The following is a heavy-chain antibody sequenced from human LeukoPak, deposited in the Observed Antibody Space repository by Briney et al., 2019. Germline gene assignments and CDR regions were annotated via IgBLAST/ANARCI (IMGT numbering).Heavy chain of an antibody. CDR1: GGSISSNNDY. CDR2: IYYSGST. Sequence: SETLSLTCTVSGGSISSNNDYWGWIRQPPGKGLEWIGSIYYSGSTNYNPSLKSRVTISVDTSKNQFSLKLSSVTAADTAVYYCARDRCSGGSCWDWGQGTLVTVSS. V-gene: IGHV4-39*07. D-gene: IGHD2-15*01. J-gene: IGHJ4*02. CDR3: ARDRCSGGSCWD.